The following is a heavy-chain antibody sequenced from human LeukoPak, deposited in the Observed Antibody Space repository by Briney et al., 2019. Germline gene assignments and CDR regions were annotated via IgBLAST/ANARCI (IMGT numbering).Heavy chain of an antibody. J-gene: IGHJ6*02. Sequence: GGSLRLSCAASGFTFSSYGMHWVRQAPGKGLEWVAVISYDGSNKYYADSVKGRFTISRDNSKNTLYLRMNSLRAEDTAVYYCAKSFYGSGSYYNRLYYYYGMDVWGQGTTVTVSS. D-gene: IGHD3-10*01. CDR1: GFTFSSYG. CDR3: AKSFYGSGSYYNRLYYYYGMDV. V-gene: IGHV3-30*18. CDR2: ISYDGSNK.